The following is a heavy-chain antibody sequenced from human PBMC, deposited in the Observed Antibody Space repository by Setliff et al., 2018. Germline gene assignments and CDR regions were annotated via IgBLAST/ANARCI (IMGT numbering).Heavy chain of an antibody. CDR1: GGSFSGYY. CDR3: ARDRVVVLAGRRGFYFDY. J-gene: IGHJ4*02. V-gene: IGHV4-34*01. D-gene: IGHD2-15*01. Sequence: PSETLSLTCAVYGGSFSGYYWTWIRQSPGKGLEWIGEINHYGSTNYNPSLKSRVSMSLDTSKNQFSLKLSSVTAADTAVYYCARDRVVVLAGRRGFYFDYWGQGTLVTVSS. CDR2: INHYGST.